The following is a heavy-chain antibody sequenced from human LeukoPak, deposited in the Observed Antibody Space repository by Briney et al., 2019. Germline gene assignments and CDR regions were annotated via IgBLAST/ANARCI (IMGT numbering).Heavy chain of an antibody. CDR3: ARVTVVPAAHDNLYYYYYYMDV. J-gene: IGHJ6*03. CDR1: GGTFSSYA. D-gene: IGHD2-2*01. CDR2: IIPIFGTA. Sequence: GASVKVSCKASGGTFSSYAISWVRQAPGQGLEWMGGIIPIFGTANYAQKFQGRVTITADESTSTAYMELSSLRSEDTAVYYCARVTVVPAAHDNLYYYYYYMDVWGKGTTVTVSS. V-gene: IGHV1-69*13.